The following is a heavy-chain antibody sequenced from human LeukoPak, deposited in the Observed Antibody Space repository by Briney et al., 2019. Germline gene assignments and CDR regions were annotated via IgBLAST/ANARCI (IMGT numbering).Heavy chain of an antibody. J-gene: IGHJ4*02. CDR3: ATTPNDYDSSGYYLDY. D-gene: IGHD3-22*01. Sequence: GGSLRLSCAASGFTFSSFSMIWVRQAPGKGLEWVSSTSSSSAYTFYAESGKGRFTISRDNAKNSLFLQMNSLRAEDTAMYYCATTPNDYDSSGYYLDYWGQGTLVTVSS. V-gene: IGHV3-21*04. CDR1: GFTFSSFS. CDR2: TSSSSAYT.